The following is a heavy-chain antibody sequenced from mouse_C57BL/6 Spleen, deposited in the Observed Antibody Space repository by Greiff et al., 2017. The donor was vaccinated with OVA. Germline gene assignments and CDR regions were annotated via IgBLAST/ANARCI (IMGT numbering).Heavy chain of an antibody. Sequence: DVMLVESGEGLVKPGGSLKLSCAASGFTFSSYAMSWVRQTPEKRLEWVAYISSGGDYIYYADTVKGRFTISRDNARNTLYLQMSSLKSEDTAMYYCTREKLGSVYFDYWGQGTTLTVSS. D-gene: IGHD4-1*01. CDR3: TREKLGSVYFDY. CDR2: ISSGGDYI. J-gene: IGHJ2*01. V-gene: IGHV5-9-1*02. CDR1: GFTFSSYA.